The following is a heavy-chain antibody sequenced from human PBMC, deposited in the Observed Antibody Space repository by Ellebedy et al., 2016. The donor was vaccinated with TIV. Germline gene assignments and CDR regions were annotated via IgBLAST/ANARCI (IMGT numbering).Heavy chain of an antibody. CDR3: ARGLVVVPVAMRY. CDR2: INSDGSIT. J-gene: IGHJ4*02. CDR1: GFTFISYW. D-gene: IGHD2-2*01. Sequence: GGSLRLXXAASGFTFISYWMHWVRQAPGKGLVWVSRINSDGSITNYADSVKGRFTISRDNAKNTLYLQMNSLRAEDTAVYYCARGLVVVPVAMRYWGQGTLVTVSS. V-gene: IGHV3-74*01.